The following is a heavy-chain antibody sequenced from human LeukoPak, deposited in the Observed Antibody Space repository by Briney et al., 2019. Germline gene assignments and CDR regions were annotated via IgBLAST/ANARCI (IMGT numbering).Heavy chain of an antibody. CDR2: ISSSGSTI. J-gene: IGHJ6*02. CDR3: ARDQGYHYYYGMDV. V-gene: IGHV3-48*03. Sequence: PGGSLRLSCAASGFTFSSYEMNWVRQAPGKGLEWVSYISSSGSTIYYADSVKGRFTIFRDNAKNSLYLQMNSLRAEDTAVYYCARDQGYHYYYGMDVWGQGTTVTVSS. CDR1: GFTFSSYE.